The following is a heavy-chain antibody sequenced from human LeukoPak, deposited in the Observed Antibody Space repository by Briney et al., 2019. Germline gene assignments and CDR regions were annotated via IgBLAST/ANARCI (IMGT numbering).Heavy chain of an antibody. CDR1: GGSFSGYY. Sequence: SETLSLTXAVYGGSFSGYYWSWIRQPPGKGLEWIREINHSGSTNYNPSLKSRVTISVDTSKNQFSLKLSSVTAADTAVYYCARVKYYDFWSGIYYYYYYYMDVWGKGTTVTVSS. CDR3: ARVKYYDFWSGIYYYYYYYMDV. J-gene: IGHJ6*03. CDR2: INHSGST. V-gene: IGHV4-34*01. D-gene: IGHD3-3*01.